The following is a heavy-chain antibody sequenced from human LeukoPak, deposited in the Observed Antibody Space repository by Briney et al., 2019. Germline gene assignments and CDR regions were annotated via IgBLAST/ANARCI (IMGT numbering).Heavy chain of an antibody. V-gene: IGHV3-48*03. J-gene: IGHJ6*04. CDR2: ISSSGSNI. CDR3: ARYGDSTRYYYYGMDV. CDR1: GFTLSSYE. D-gene: IGHD4-17*01. Sequence: PGGSLRLSCAASGFTLSSYEMNWVRQATGKGLEGVSYISSSGSNIYYADSVKGRFTISRDNANNSLYLQMNSLRAEDTAVYYCARYGDSTRYYYYGMDVWGKGTTVTVSS.